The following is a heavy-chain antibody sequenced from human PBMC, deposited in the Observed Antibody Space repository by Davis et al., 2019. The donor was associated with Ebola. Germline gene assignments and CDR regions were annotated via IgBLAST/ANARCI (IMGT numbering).Heavy chain of an antibody. CDR1: GYTFTSYD. CDR3: ARANPGRLYYDFWSGYWDNWFDP. J-gene: IGHJ5*02. D-gene: IGHD3-3*01. V-gene: IGHV1-8*01. CDR2: MNPNSGNT. Sequence: AASVKVSCKASGYTFTSYDINWVRQAPGQGLEWMGWMNPNSGNTGYAQKFQGRVTMTRNTSISTAYMELSSLRSEDTAVYYCARANPGRLYYDFWSGYWDNWFDPWGQGTLVTVSS.